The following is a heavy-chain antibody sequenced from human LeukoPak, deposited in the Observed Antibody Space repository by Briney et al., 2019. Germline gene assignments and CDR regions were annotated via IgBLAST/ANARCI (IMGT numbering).Heavy chain of an antibody. J-gene: IGHJ6*02. CDR3: ARDYDRSGYYGAWYYYCMDV. CDR1: GYTFTGYY. D-gene: IGHD3-22*01. Sequence: GASVKVSCKASGYTFTGYYMHWVRQAPGQGLEWMGWINPNRGGTNYAQKFQGRVTMTRDTSISTAYMELSRLRSDDTAVYYCARDYDRSGYYGAWYYYCMDVWGQGTTVTVSS. V-gene: IGHV1-2*02. CDR2: INPNRGGT.